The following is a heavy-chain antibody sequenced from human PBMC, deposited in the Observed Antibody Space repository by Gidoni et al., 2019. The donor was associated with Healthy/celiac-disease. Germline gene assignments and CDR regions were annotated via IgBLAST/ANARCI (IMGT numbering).Heavy chain of an antibody. Sequence: EVQLLESGGGLVQPGGSLRLCWAASGFTISSYAMSWVLQAPGKVLEWVAAISGSGGSTYYADSVKGRFTISRDNSKNTLYLQMNSLRAEDTAVYYCANSITIFGVVTPFENWGQGTLVTVSS. D-gene: IGHD3-3*01. CDR1: GFTISSYA. J-gene: IGHJ4*02. V-gene: IGHV3-23*01. CDR3: ANSITIFGVVTPFEN. CDR2: ISGSGGST.